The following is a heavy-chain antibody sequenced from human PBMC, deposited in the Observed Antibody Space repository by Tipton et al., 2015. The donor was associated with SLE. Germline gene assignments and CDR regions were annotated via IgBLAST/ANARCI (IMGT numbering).Heavy chain of an antibody. CDR1: GGSFSGYY. Sequence: TLSLTCAVYGGSFSGYYWSWIRQPPGEGLEWIGEINHSGSTNYNPSLKSRATISVDTSKNQFSLKLSSVTAADTAVYYCARWGYYGMDVWAKGPRSPSP. J-gene: IGHJ6*02. CDR3: ARWGYYGMDV. D-gene: IGHD3-16*01. V-gene: IGHV4-34*01. CDR2: INHSGST.